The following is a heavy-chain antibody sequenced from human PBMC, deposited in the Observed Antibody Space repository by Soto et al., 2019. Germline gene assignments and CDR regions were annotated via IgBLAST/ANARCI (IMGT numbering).Heavy chain of an antibody. CDR3: AREVPGLREVNRNWFDP. CDR1: GDSSSGSYW. V-gene: IGHV4-4*02. J-gene: IGHJ5*02. Sequence: PSETLSLTCTVSGDSSSGSYWWSWVRQPPGKGLEWIGEVSQSGNTNYNPSLMSRLTISVDKSKNQFSLRLTYVTAADTGIYYCAREVPGLREVNRNWFDPWGQGTLVTVSS. CDR2: VSQSGNT. D-gene: IGHD3-10*01.